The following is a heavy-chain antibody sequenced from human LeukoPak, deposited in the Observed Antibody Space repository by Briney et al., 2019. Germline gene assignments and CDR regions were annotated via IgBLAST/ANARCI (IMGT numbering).Heavy chain of an antibody. D-gene: IGHD3-10*01. CDR2: INPSGGST. CDR3: ARDGRGSRSSWFDP. CDR1: GYTFTSNY. Sequence: ASVKVSCKAFGYTFTSNYMHWVRQAPGQGLEWMGIINPSGGSTSYAQKFQGRVFITRDTSINTAYMELSSLGSDDTAVYYCARDGRGSRSSWFDPWGQGTLVIVSS. J-gene: IGHJ5*02. V-gene: IGHV1-46*01.